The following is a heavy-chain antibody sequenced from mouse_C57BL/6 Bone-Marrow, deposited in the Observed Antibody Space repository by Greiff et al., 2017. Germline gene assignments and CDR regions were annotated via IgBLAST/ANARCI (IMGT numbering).Heavy chain of an antibody. CDR3: ARSERRGYYYAMDY. CDR2: IDPNSGGT. V-gene: IGHV1-72*01. Sequence: VQLQQPGAELVKPGASVKLSCKASGYTFTSSWMHWVKQRPGRGLEWIGRIDPNSGGTKYNEKFKSKATLTVDKPSSTAYMQLSSLTSEDSAVYYCARSERRGYYYAMDYWGQGTSVTVSS. J-gene: IGHJ4*01. CDR1: GYTFTSSW.